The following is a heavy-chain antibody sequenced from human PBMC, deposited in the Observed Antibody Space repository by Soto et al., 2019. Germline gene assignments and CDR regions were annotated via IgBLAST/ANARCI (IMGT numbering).Heavy chain of an antibody. CDR1: CGSISIGGYY. Sequence: SLTCSVSCGSISIGGYYWSWIRQHPGKGLEWIGYIYYSGSTYYNPSLKSRVTISVDTSKNQFSLKLSSVTAADTAVYYCAGSPRNDAFDIWGQGTMVTVSS. CDR3: AGSPRNDAFDI. J-gene: IGHJ3*02. CDR2: IYYSGST. V-gene: IGHV4-31*03.